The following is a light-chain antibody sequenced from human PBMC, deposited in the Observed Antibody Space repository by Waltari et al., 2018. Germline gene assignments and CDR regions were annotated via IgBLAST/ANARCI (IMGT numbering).Light chain of an antibody. CDR3: QSYDSSLSAVI. CDR2: GNN. CDR1: SSNIGAYYD. V-gene: IGLV1-40*01. Sequence: QSVLTQPPSLSGAPGQRVTMSCAGSSSNIGAYYDVHWYQQLPGTAPKLLIYGNNNRPSGVPDRFSGSKSGTSASLAITGLQADDEADYYCQSYDSSLSAVIFGGGTKLTVL. J-gene: IGLJ2*01.